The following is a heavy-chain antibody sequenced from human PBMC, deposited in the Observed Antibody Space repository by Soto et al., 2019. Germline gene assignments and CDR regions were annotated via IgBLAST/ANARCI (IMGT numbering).Heavy chain of an antibody. CDR3: ARESMVRGADLDY. V-gene: IGHV4-31*03. CDR2: IYYSGST. J-gene: IGHJ4*02. Sequence: QVQLQESGPGLVKPSQTLSLTCTVSGGSISSGGYYWSWIRQHPGKGLEWIGYIYYSGSTYYNPSLKSRVTRSVDTSKNQFSLKLSSVTAADTAVYYCARESMVRGADLDYWGQGTLVTVSS. CDR1: GGSISSGGYY. D-gene: IGHD3-10*01.